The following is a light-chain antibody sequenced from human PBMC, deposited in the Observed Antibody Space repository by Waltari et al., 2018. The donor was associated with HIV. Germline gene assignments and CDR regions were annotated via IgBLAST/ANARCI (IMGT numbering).Light chain of an antibody. CDR1: SANIGAGSD. CDR3: QSYDSARSGWV. Sequence: QSVLTRPPSVSGAPGARVPISRTAGSANIGAGSDIHWYEQLPGAAPKVLIEGNKPRGAGDSDRFSGSKSTTSAALAITGLTAEDEAVYYGQSYDSARSGWVFGGGTKVTGL. V-gene: IGLV1-40*01. CDR2: GNK. J-gene: IGLJ3*02.